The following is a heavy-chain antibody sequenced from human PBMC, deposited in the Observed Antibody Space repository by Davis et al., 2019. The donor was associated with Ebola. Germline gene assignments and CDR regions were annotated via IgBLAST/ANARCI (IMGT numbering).Heavy chain of an antibody. CDR1: GFTFSSYA. J-gene: IGHJ4*02. D-gene: IGHD2-15*01. V-gene: IGHV3-30*18. Sequence: GESLKISCAASGFTFSSYAMHWVRQAPGKGLEWVAVISYDGSNKYYADSVKGRFNIFRDNSKNTLYLQMNSLRPEDTATYYCAKDPGGHSGDSDYWGQGTLVIVSS. CDR3: AKDPGGHSGDSDY. CDR2: ISYDGSNK.